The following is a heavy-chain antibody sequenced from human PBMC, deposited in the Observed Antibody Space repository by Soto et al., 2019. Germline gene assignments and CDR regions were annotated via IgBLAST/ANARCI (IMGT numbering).Heavy chain of an antibody. Sequence: PGGSLRLSCASSVFTLSSYAMSWVRQAPGKGLEWVSAISGSGGRTYYADSVKGRFTISRDNSKDTLYLQMNSLRAEDTAAYYCAKAPRTYDFPYYFDYWGQGTLVTVSS. CDR1: VFTLSSYA. V-gene: IGHV3-23*01. CDR2: ISGSGGRT. J-gene: IGHJ4*02. D-gene: IGHD3-3*01. CDR3: AKAPRTYDFPYYFDY.